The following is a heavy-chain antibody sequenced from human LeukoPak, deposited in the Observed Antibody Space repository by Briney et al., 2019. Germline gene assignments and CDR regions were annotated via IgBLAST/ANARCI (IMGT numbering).Heavy chain of an antibody. CDR2: ISSSSSYI. CDR1: GFTFSTYT. Sequence: GGSLRLSCAASGFTFSTYTMNWVRQPPGKGLEWVSSISSSSSYIYYADSVKGRFTISRDNAKNSLYLQMNSLRAEDTAVYYCARVSTIFGVVYYYYMDVWGKGTTVTVSS. D-gene: IGHD3-3*01. J-gene: IGHJ6*03. V-gene: IGHV3-21*01. CDR3: ARVSTIFGVVYYYYMDV.